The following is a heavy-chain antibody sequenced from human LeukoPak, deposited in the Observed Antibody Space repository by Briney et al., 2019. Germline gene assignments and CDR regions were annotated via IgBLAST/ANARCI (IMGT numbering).Heavy chain of an antibody. Sequence: PGGSLRLSCAASGFTIDDYAMHWVRQAPGKGLEWVSGISWNSGSIGYADSVKGRFTISRDNSKNTLYLQMNSLGAEDTAVYYCAKAAVPVLRYFDWSEYYFDYWGQGTLVTVSS. CDR2: ISWNSGSI. J-gene: IGHJ4*02. V-gene: IGHV3-9*01. CDR1: GFTIDDYA. CDR3: AKAAVPVLRYFDWSEYYFDY. D-gene: IGHD3-9*01.